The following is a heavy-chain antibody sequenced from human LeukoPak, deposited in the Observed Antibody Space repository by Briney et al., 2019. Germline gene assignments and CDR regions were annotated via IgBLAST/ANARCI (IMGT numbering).Heavy chain of an antibody. V-gene: IGHV4-39*01. J-gene: IGHJ4*02. CDR3: ATTPALAVAGTLDPKE. D-gene: IGHD6-19*01. Sequence: PSETLSLTCNVSGGSISSSSYYWGWIRQSPGKGLKWIGSIFYSGSTYYNPSLKSRVTISIDTSENQFSLKVSSVTAADTAAYYCATTPALAVAGTLDPKEWGQGTLVTVSS. CDR1: GGSISSSSYY. CDR2: IFYSGST.